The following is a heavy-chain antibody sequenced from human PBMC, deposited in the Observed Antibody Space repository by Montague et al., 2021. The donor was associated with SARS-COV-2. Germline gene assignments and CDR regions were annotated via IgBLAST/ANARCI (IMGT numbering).Heavy chain of an antibody. D-gene: IGHD7-27*01. V-gene: IGHV4-34*01. Sequence: SETLSLTCARQGSWYTGSHRTRTRLTSRQHREWFADVIHRGKTSYNPSLQSRLTMSVDTYKKQFSLRLSSVTAADTAVYFCAKGSHIYETRGLRTGWFDPWGQGTLATVSS. J-gene: IGHJ5*02. CDR1: GSWYTGSH. CDR2: VIHRGKT. CDR3: AKGSHIYETRGLRTGWFDP.